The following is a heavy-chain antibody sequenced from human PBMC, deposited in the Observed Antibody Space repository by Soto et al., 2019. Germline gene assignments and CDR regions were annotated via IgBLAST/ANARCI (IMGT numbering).Heavy chain of an antibody. CDR2: IYHSGST. D-gene: IGHD5-18*01. CDR1: GGPISSSNW. CDR3: AREDTAMANFDY. Sequence: QGQLQESGPGLVKPSGTLSLTCAASGGPISSSNWWSWVRRPPGKGLEWIGEIYHSGSTNYNPSLKSRVTISVDKSKNQFSLKLSSVTAADTAVYYCAREDTAMANFDYWGQGTLVTVSS. V-gene: IGHV4-4*02. J-gene: IGHJ4*02.